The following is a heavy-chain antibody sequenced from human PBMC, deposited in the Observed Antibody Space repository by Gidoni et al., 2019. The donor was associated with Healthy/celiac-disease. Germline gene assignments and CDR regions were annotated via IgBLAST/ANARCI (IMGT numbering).Heavy chain of an antibody. CDR1: GFTFSSYA. CDR3: AKDPGIAVAGTSNWFDP. Sequence: EVQLLESGGGLVQPGGSLRLSCAASGFTFSSYAMGWVRQAPGKGLEWVSAISGSGGSTYYADSVKGRFTISRDNSKNTLYLQMNSLRAEDTAVYYCAKDPGIAVAGTSNWFDPWGQGTLVTVSS. D-gene: IGHD6-19*01. V-gene: IGHV3-23*01. J-gene: IGHJ5*02. CDR2: ISGSGGST.